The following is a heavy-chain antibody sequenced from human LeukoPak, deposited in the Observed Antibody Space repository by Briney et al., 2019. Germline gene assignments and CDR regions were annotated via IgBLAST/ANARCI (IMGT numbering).Heavy chain of an antibody. Sequence: GGSLRLSCAASGFTFSRYWIHWVRQAPGKGLEWVSRINPDGSTTTYADSVKGRFTIPRDNAKNTVYLQMNSLRAEDTAVYYCARDHSSSSSFYYYGMDVWGQGTTVTVSS. D-gene: IGHD6-13*01. CDR1: GFTFSRYW. J-gene: IGHJ6*02. CDR2: INPDGSTT. CDR3: ARDHSSSSSFYYYGMDV. V-gene: IGHV3-74*01.